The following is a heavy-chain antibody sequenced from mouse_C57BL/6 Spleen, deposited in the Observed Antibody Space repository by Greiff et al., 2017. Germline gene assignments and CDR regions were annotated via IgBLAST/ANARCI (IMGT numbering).Heavy chain of an antibody. D-gene: IGHD4-1*01. CDR1: GYTFTSYW. J-gene: IGHJ2*01. CDR3: TRETGASFDY. V-gene: IGHV1-5*01. CDR2: IYPGNSDT. Sequence: EVQLQQSGTVLARPGASVKMSCKTSGYTFTSYWMHWVKQRPGQGLDWIGAIYPGNSDTSYNQKFKGKAKLTSVTSASTAYMELSSLTTEDSAVYYCTRETGASFDYWGQGTTLTVSS.